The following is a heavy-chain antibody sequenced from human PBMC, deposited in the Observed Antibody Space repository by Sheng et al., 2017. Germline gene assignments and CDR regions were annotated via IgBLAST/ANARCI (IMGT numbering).Heavy chain of an antibody. CDR3: ARDAHYDILTGYYYFYMDV. CDR2: IMSSSSDT. V-gene: IGHV3-21*01. CDR1: GFTFSSYS. D-gene: IGHD3-9*01. Sequence: EVQLVESGGGLVKPGGSLRLSCAASGFTFSSYSMNWVRQAPGKGLEWVSSIMSSSSDTYYADSVKGRCTISRDNAKNSLYLQMNSLRAEDTAVYYCARDAHYDILTGYYYFYMDVWGKGTTGHRLL. J-gene: IGHJ6*03.